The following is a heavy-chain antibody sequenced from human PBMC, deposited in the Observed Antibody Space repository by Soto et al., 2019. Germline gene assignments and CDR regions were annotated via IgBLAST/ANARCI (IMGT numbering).Heavy chain of an antibody. V-gene: IGHV4-34*01. Sequence: SDTLSLTCAVYGGSFSGYYWSWIRQPPGKGLEWIGEINHSGSTNYNPSLKSRVTISVDTSKNQFSLKLSSVPAADTAVYYCASTYYYGSERPSPPDYGGRGTLVTVSS. J-gene: IGHJ4*02. CDR1: GGSFSGYY. CDR2: INHSGST. D-gene: IGHD3-10*01. CDR3: ASTYYYGSERPSPPDY.